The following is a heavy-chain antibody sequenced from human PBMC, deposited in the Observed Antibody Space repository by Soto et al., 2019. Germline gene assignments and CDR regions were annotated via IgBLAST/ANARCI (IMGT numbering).Heavy chain of an antibody. CDR1: GFTFTSSA. V-gene: IGHV1-58*01. Sequence: GASVKVSCKASGFTFTSSAVQWVRQARGQRLEWIGWIVVGSGNTNYAQKFQERVTITRDMSTSTAYMELSSLRSEDTAVYYCATRSGWDVYYYYGMDVWGQGTTVTVSS. CDR2: IVVGSGNT. CDR3: ATRSGWDVYYYYGMDV. J-gene: IGHJ6*02. D-gene: IGHD3-3*01.